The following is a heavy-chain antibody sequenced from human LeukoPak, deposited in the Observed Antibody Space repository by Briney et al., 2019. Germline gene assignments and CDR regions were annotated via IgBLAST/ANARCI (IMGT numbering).Heavy chain of an antibody. D-gene: IGHD5-18*01. Sequence: PGRSLRLSCAASGFSFSSYALVWVRQAPGKGLEWVAVISYDGNNKDYADSVKGRFTISRDNSKNTLYLQMNSLRPEDTAVYYCARVGGENSGYRYYFDFWGQGTLVTVSS. CDR2: ISYDGNNK. J-gene: IGHJ4*02. CDR1: GFSFSSYA. CDR3: ARVGGENSGYRYYFDF. V-gene: IGHV3-30-3*01.